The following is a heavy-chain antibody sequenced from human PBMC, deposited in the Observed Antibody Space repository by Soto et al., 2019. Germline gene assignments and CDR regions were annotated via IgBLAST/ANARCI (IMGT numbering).Heavy chain of an antibody. V-gene: IGHV3-23*01. Sequence: GGSLRLSCTASGFTFSTYPMSCVRQAPGKGLEWVSSLTSSGVTTYYADSFKGRFTVSRDNSKDALYLQMSSLRAEDTAVYYCAKIKLGPIFAFDMWGQGTMVTVSS. J-gene: IGHJ3*02. CDR3: AKIKLGPIFAFDM. CDR2: LTSSGVTT. D-gene: IGHD7-27*01. CDR1: GFTFSTYP.